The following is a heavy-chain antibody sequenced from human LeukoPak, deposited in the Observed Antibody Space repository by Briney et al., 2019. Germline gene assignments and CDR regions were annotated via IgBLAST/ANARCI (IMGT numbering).Heavy chain of an antibody. D-gene: IGHD5-18*01. J-gene: IGHJ4*02. CDR3: ARGRSYGELDY. CDR2: IYSDGST. Sequence: GGSLRLSCAASGFTVSSAYVTWVRQPPGKGLEWVSVIYSDGSTYYTDSVKGRFTISRDTSKNTLYLQMSSLRADDTAVYYCARGRSYGELDYWGQGTLVTVSS. CDR1: GFTVSSAY. V-gene: IGHV3-53*01.